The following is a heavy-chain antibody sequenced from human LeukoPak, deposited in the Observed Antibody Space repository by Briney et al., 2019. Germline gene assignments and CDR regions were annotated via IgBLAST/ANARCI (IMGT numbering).Heavy chain of an antibody. Sequence: PGGSLRLSCAASGFTFSNYAMSWVRQAPGKWLEWVSSITGNALNTYHADFIKGRFTISRDDSKNTLYLHLSSLRVEDTAVYYCAKLQDFYDNSGYSYFDNWGQGTLVTVSS. CDR3: AKLQDFYDNSGYSYFDN. CDR2: ITGNALNT. CDR1: GFTFSNYA. D-gene: IGHD3-22*01. J-gene: IGHJ4*02. V-gene: IGHV3-23*01.